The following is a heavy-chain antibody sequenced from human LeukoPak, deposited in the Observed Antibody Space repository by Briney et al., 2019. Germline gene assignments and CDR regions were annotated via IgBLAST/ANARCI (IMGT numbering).Heavy chain of an antibody. Sequence: LRLSCAASGFTFSSYTMTWVRQPPGEGLEWLGGIYHGGRTFYNPSLKSQVTVSADTSKNHISLTVRSVTAADTAVYYCARQIPDERGYYQYYFDYWGQGTLVTVSS. CDR3: ARQIPDERGYYQYYFDY. J-gene: IGHJ4*02. CDR2: IYHGGRT. CDR1: GFTFSSYT. V-gene: IGHV4-30-2*03. D-gene: IGHD3-22*01.